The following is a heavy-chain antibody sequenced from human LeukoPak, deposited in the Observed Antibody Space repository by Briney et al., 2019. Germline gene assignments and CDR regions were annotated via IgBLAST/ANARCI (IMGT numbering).Heavy chain of an antibody. CDR3: ARPNGDYGHFDY. CDR2: LTSHSSYT. V-gene: IGHV3-21*04. D-gene: IGHD4-17*01. CDR1: GFTFSSYN. J-gene: IGHJ4*02. Sequence: PGGSLRLSCAASGFTFSSYNMNWVRQAPGKGLEWVSSLTSHSSYTYYADSLKGRFTISRDNANNSLYLQMNSLKASDTAMYYCARPNGDYGHFDYWGQGTLVTVSS.